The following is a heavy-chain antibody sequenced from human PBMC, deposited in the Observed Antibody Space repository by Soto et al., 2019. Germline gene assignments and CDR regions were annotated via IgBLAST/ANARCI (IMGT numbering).Heavy chain of an antibody. Sequence: PGGSLRLSCVASGFTFTTYWMRWVRQAPGKGPECVANISPNGGEKYYVDSVKGRFTISRDNAQNSLYLEMRSLTDDDTAVYYCARGRNLDIWGQGTMVTVSS. CDR3: ARGRNLDI. CDR2: ISPNGGEK. J-gene: IGHJ3*02. V-gene: IGHV3-7*03. CDR1: GFTFTTYW.